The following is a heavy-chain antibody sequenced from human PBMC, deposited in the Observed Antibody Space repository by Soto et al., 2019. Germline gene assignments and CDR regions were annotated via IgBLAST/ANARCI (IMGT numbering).Heavy chain of an antibody. Sequence: SETLSLTCTVSGASISSGDYYWSWIRQYPGKGLEWIGYIYHNGNTYYNPSLKSRLSMSVDTSKNQFSLDLNSITAADAAVYYCARGPNCRGDCYRHFELWGQGTLVTVSS. CDR3: ARGPNCRGDCYRHFEL. CDR2: IYHNGNT. V-gene: IGHV4-31*03. J-gene: IGHJ4*02. CDR1: GASISSGDYY. D-gene: IGHD2-21*02.